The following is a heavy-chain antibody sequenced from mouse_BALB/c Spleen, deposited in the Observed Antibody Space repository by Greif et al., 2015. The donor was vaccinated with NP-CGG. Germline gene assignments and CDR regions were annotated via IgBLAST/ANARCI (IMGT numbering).Heavy chain of an antibody. CDR2: INPGSGGT. V-gene: IGHV1-54*03. J-gene: IGHJ4*01. CDR1: GYAFTNYL. D-gene: IGHD1-1*01. CDR3: ARYGYYGSSYNAMDY. Sequence: VQLQESGAELVRPGTSVKVSCKASGYAFTNYLIEWVKQRPGQGLEWIGVINPGSGGTNYNEKFKGKATLTADKSSSTAYVQLSSLTSDDSAVYFCARYGYYGSSYNAMDYWGQGTSVTASS.